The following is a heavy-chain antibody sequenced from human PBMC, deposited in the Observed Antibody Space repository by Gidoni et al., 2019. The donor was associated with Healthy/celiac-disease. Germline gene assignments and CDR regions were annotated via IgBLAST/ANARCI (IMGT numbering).Heavy chain of an antibody. CDR2: LYHSGST. V-gene: IGHV4-30-2*01. CDR3: ARDRIAAAGRNWFDP. J-gene: IGHJ5*02. Sequence: QLQLQESGSGLVKPSQTLSLTCAVSGGSISSGGYSWSWIRQPPGKGLEWIGYLYHSGSTYYNPSLKSRVTISVDRSKNQFSLKLSSVTAADTAVYYCARDRIAAAGRNWFDPWGQGTLVTVSS. D-gene: IGHD6-13*01. CDR1: GGSISSGGYS.